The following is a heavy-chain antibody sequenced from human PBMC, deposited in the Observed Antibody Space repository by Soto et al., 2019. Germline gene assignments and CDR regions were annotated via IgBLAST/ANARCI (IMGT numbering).Heavy chain of an antibody. CDR1: GFTFTSYA. Sequence: EEQLLESGGGLVQPGGSLRLSCAASGFTFTSYAMNCVRQAPGKGLEWVSAISGSGGRTYYADSVKGRFTISRDSSKNTLYLQMNSLRAEDTAIYYCAKGRGYSRYDIDVWGQGTTVTVSS. V-gene: IGHV3-23*01. CDR3: AKGRGYSRYDIDV. D-gene: IGHD5-18*01. CDR2: ISGSGGRT. J-gene: IGHJ6*02.